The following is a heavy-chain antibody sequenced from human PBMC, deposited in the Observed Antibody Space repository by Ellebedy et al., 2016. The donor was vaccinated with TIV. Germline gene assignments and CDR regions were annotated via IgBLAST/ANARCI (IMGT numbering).Heavy chain of an antibody. CDR3: ARSGAAGFSYFYYYGLDV. V-gene: IGHV3-30*03. J-gene: IGHJ6*02. Sequence: GGSLRLSCAASGFIFSSYGMHWVRQAPGKGLEWVAVISYDGNNKYYSDSVKGRFTISRDNPKNTLYLQVTSLRAEDTAVYYCARSGAAGFSYFYYYGLDVWGQGTSVTVSS. CDR2: ISYDGNNK. D-gene: IGHD6-13*01. CDR1: GFIFSSYG.